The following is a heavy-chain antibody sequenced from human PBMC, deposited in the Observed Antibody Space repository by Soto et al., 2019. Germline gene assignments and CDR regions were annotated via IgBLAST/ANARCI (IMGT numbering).Heavy chain of an antibody. J-gene: IGHJ4*02. CDR2: IFYDGTNK. D-gene: IGHD4-17*01. CDR3: AKAIGSDYGGNSLMLNN. Sequence: AVGSLRLSCVGSGFTFGDYGMHWVRQAPGKGLEWLTAIFYDGTNKYYADSVKGRFTISRDNSKNTVYLQMNSLRPEDTAVYYCAKAIGSDYGGNSLMLNNWGQGTLVTVSS. CDR1: GFTFGDYG. V-gene: IGHV3-30*18.